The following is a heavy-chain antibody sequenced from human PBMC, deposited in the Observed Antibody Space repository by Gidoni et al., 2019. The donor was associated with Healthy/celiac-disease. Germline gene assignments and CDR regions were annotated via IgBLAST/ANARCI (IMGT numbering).Heavy chain of an antibody. Sequence: QVQLVEPGGGLVKPGGSLRLSCAASGFTFSAYYISWIRQAPGKGLEWVSYISSSSSYTNYADSVKGRFTISRDNAKNSLYLQMNSLRAEDTAVYYCARDGNTVTKDLEDNLYGMDVWGQGTTVTVSS. CDR3: ARDGNTVTKDLEDNLYGMDV. V-gene: IGHV3-11*05. J-gene: IGHJ6*02. D-gene: IGHD4-17*01. CDR1: GFTFSAYY. CDR2: ISSSSSYT.